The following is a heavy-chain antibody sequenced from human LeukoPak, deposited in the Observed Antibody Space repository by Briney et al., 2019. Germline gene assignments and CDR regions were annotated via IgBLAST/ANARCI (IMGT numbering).Heavy chain of an antibody. CDR2: MNPYSGDR. J-gene: IGHJ4*02. CDR3: ARTTSLTASGYDY. D-gene: IGHD4-17*01. Sequence: GAPVKVSCKTSGYTFTSYHINWVRQATGQGLEWMGWMNPYSGDRGYAQNFQGRVSITSDASIGTAYMELSSLRSDDTAVYFCARTTSLTASGYDYWGQGTLVTVSS. V-gene: IGHV1-8*03. CDR1: GYTFTSYH.